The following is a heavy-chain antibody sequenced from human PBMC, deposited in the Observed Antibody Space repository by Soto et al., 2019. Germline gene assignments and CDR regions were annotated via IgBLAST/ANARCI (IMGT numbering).Heavy chain of an antibody. D-gene: IGHD2-15*01. J-gene: IGHJ4*02. CDR2: INHSGST. V-gene: IGHV4-34*01. CDR1: GGSFGGYY. Sequence: QVQLQQWGAGLLKPSETLSLTCAVYGGSFGGYYWSWIRQPPGKGLEWIGEINHSGSTNYNPSLKSRVTISVDTSKNQFSLKLSSVTAADTAVYYCARGASENCSGGSCYCDYWGQGTLVTVSS. CDR3: ARGASENCSGGSCYCDY.